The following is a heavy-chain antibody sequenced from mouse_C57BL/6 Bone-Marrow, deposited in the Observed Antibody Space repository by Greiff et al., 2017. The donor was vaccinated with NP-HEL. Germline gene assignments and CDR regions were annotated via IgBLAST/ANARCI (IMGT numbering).Heavy chain of an antibody. J-gene: IGHJ3*01. CDR3: ARGPLYYGSSYWFAY. CDR2: IYPGDGDT. V-gene: IGHV1-82*01. Sequence: VQLQQSGPELVKPGASVKISCKASGYAFSSSWMNWVKQRPGKGLEWIGRIYPGDGDTNYNGKFKGKATLTADKSSSTAYMQLSSLTSEDSAVYFCARGPLYYGSSYWFAYWGQGTLVTVSA. D-gene: IGHD1-1*01. CDR1: GYAFSSSW.